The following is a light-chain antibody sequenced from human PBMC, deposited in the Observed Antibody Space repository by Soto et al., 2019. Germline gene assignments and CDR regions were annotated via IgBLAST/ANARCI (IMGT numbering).Light chain of an antibody. CDR3: QQYGSSPYT. J-gene: IGKJ2*01. CDR2: GAS. CDR1: QSVNSN. Sequence: EIMMTQSPVTLSVSPGERATLSCRASQSVNSNLAWYQQKPGQAPRLLIYGASTRATGIPASFIGNGSGTEFTLTISRLEPEDFAVYYCQQYGSSPYTFGQGTKLEIK. V-gene: IGKV3-20*01.